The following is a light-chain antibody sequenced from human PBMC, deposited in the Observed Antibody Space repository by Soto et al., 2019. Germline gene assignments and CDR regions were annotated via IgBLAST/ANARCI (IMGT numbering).Light chain of an antibody. J-gene: IGKJ2*01. CDR1: QSVSSSY. V-gene: IGKV3-20*01. CDR3: QQYGSSPYT. Sequence: EIVLTQSPGTLSLSPGERATLSCRASQSVSSSYLAWYQQKPGQAPRLLIYGASRRATGIPDRFSGSGSGTDFTLTISSLEPEDFVVYYCQQYGSSPYTFGQGTKLETK. CDR2: GAS.